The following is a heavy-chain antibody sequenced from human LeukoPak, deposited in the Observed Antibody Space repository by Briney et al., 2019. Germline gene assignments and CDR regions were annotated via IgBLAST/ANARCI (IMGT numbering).Heavy chain of an antibody. CDR2: IRSKTNNYAT. V-gene: IGHV3-73*01. D-gene: IGHD1-7*01. J-gene: IGHJ4*02. CDR1: GFTFSGSA. Sequence: GGSLRLSCAASGFTFSGSALHWVRQASGKGLEWIGRIRSKTNNYATTYAASVTGRFTISRDDAENTAYLQMNSLKTEDTAVYYCTRLSGAYWNYGGNFDSWGQGTLVTVSS. CDR3: TRLSGAYWNYGGNFDS.